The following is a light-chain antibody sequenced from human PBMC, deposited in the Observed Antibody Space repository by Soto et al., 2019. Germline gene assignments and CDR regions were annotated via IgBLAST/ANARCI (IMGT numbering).Light chain of an antibody. CDR3: QQYNVYSPT. V-gene: IGKV1-5*01. J-gene: IGKJ1*01. CDR2: DAS. Sequence: DIQMTQSPSTLSGSVGDRVTITCRASQSISFWLAWYQQKPGKAPNLLIYDASTLQSGVPSRFSGSGSGTEFTLTISRLQPDDFATYYCQQYNVYSPTFGQGTKVDIK. CDR1: QSISFW.